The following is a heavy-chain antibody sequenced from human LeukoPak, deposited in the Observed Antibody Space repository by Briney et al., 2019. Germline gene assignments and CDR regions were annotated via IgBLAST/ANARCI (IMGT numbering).Heavy chain of an antibody. D-gene: IGHD5/OR15-5a*01. CDR1: GSTFSEYW. J-gene: IGHJ4*02. V-gene: IGHV3-7*05. CDR3: AAYGIGVSAVDS. Sequence: QPGGSLRLSCVVSGSTFSEYWMTWARQAPGKGLEWVANINPDGSEKHHVDSVKDRFTISRDNAKNSLYLQMNSLRDEDTAVYYCAAYGIGVSAVDSWGQGTLVTVSS. CDR2: INPDGSEK.